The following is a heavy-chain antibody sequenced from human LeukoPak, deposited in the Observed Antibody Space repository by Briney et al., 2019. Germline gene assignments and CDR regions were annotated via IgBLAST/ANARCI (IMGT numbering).Heavy chain of an antibody. CDR1: GFTFSSYA. Sequence: GRSLRLSCAASGFTFSSYAMHWVRQAPGKGLEWVAVISYDGSNKYYADSVKGRFTISRDNSKNTLYLQMNSLRAEDTAVYYCARAQITMVRGVIISPFDYWGQGTLVTVSS. J-gene: IGHJ4*02. CDR3: ARAQITMVRGVIISPFDY. CDR2: ISYDGSNK. V-gene: IGHV3-30-3*01. D-gene: IGHD3-10*01.